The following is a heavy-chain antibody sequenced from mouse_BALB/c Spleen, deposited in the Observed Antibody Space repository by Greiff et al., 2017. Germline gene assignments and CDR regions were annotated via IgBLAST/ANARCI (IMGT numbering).Heavy chain of an antibody. CDR2: IYPGDGDT. CDR1: GYTFTSYW. D-gene: IGHD2-1*01. Sequence: QVHVKQSGAELARPGASVKLSCKASGYTFTSYWMQWVKQRPGQGLEWIGAIYPGDGDTRYTQKFKGKATLTADKSSSTAYMQLSSLASEDSAVYYCARGDGNYLDYWGQGTTLTVSS. J-gene: IGHJ2*01. V-gene: IGHV1-87*01. CDR3: ARGDGNYLDY.